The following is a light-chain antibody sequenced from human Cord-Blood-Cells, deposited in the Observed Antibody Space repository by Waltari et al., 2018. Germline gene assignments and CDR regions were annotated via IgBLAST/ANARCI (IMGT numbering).Light chain of an antibody. V-gene: IGKV4-1*01. CDR3: QQYYSTPLT. Sequence: DIVMTQSPDSLAVSLGERATINCKSSQGVLYSSNNKNYLAWYQQKPGQPPKLLIYWASTRESGVPDRVRGSGSGTDFTLTISSLRAEDVAVYYCQQYYSTPLTFGGGTKVEIK. CDR1: QGVLYSSNNKNY. J-gene: IGKJ4*01. CDR2: WAS.